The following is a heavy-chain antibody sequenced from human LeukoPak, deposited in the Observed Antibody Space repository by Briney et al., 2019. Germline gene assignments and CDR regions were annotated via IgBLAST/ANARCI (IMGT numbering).Heavy chain of an antibody. CDR1: GGTFSSYA. J-gene: IGHJ4*02. V-gene: IGHV1-69*06. Sequence: GSSVKVSCKASGGTFSSYAISWVRQAPGQGPEWMGGIIPIFGTANYAQKFQGRVTITADKSTTTAYMNLSSLRSEDTAVYYCAKTPVGMVPLDYWGQGTLVTVSS. D-gene: IGHD5-24*01. CDR3: AKTPVGMVPLDY. CDR2: IIPIFGTA.